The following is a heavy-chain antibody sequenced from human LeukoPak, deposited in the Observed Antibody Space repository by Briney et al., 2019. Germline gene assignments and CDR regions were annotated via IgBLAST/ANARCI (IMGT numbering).Heavy chain of an antibody. Sequence: SETLSLTCAVSGGSFSGYYWTWIRQPPGKGLEWIGEINHSGSANYNPSLMSRVTISLDTSKNHFSLNLSSVTAADTAVYYCARGLPYGSGSYFDYWGQGTLVTVSS. V-gene: IGHV4-34*01. CDR3: ARGLPYGSGSYFDY. CDR2: INHSGSA. D-gene: IGHD3-10*01. J-gene: IGHJ4*02. CDR1: GGSFSGYY.